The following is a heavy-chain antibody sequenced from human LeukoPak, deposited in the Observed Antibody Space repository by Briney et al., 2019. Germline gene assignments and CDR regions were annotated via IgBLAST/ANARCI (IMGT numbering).Heavy chain of an antibody. D-gene: IGHD4-17*01. V-gene: IGHV3-23*01. Sequence: GGSLRLSCEASGFTFNNYAMTWVRQAPGKGLEWVSTINVGGGDLFYADFLRGRFTNHRDSSKNTLYLYMNGLRADDTAVYYCSKDLRGGNDYRDYDYYYYGIDVWGQGTTVTVS. CDR1: GFTFNNYA. CDR2: INVGGGDL. CDR3: SKDLRGGNDYRDYDYYYYGIDV. J-gene: IGHJ6*02.